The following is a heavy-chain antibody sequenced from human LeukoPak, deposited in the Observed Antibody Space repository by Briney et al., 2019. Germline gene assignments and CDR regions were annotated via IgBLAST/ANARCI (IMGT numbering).Heavy chain of an antibody. V-gene: IGHV3-53*01. CDR2: IYSGGST. CDR1: GFTVSSNY. Sequence: GGSLRLSCAASGFTVSSNYMSWVRQAPGKGLEWVSVIYSGGSTYYADSVKGRFTISRDNFKNTLYLQMNSLRAEDTAVYYCARGWDGDYFHAFDIWGQGTMVTVSS. D-gene: IGHD4-17*01. CDR3: ARGWDGDYFHAFDI. J-gene: IGHJ3*02.